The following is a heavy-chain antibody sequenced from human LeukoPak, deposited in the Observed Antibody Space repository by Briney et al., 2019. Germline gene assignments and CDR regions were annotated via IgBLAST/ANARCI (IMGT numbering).Heavy chain of an antibody. CDR3: ARGRDNAEYYYDSSGYYYSDAFDI. D-gene: IGHD3-22*01. CDR2: MNPNSGNT. J-gene: IGHJ3*02. V-gene: IGHV1-8*01. CDR1: GYTFTSYD. Sequence: GASVKVSCKASGYTFTSYDINWVRQATGQGLEWMGWMNPNSGNTGYAQKFQGRVTMTRNTSISTAYMELSSLRSEDTAVYYCARGRDNAEYYYDSSGYYYSDAFDIWGQGTMVTVSS.